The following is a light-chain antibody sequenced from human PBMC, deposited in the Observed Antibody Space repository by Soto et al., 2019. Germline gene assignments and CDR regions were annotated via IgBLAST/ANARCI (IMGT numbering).Light chain of an antibody. CDR1: SSNIGSNT. CDR2: SNN. J-gene: IGLJ2*01. Sequence: QSVLTQPPSASGTPGQRVTISCSGSSSNIGSNTVNWYQQLPGTAPKLLIYSNNQRPSGVPDRFSGSKSGTSASLAISGLQSEDEADYYCTDWDDSLNCVFGGGTKLTVL. V-gene: IGLV1-44*01. CDR3: TDWDDSLNCV.